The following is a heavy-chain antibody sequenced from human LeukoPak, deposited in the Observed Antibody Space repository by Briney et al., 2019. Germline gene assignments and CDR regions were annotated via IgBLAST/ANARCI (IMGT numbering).Heavy chain of an antibody. CDR1: GFTFSSYD. Sequence: HPGGSLRLSCAASGFTFSSYDMHWVRQAPGKGLEWVSYISSSGSTTHYADSVKGRFTISRDNAKNSLYLQMNSLRAEDTAVYYCARGRRPDAFDIWGQGTRVTVSP. V-gene: IGHV3-48*03. CDR2: ISSSGSTT. CDR3: ARGRRPDAFDI. J-gene: IGHJ3*02.